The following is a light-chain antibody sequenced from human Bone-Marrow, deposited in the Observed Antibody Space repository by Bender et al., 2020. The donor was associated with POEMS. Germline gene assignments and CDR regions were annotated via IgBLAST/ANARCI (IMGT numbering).Light chain of an antibody. Sequence: QSALTQPASVSGSPGQSITISCTGTSSDVGDYNLVSWYQQYPGKAPKLIIYEVNDRPSGVSNRFSGSKSGNTASLTISGLQAEDEADYYCCSYAGNRNVFGTGTKVTVL. CDR1: SSDVGDYNL. V-gene: IGLV2-23*02. CDR2: EVN. CDR3: CSYAGNRNV. J-gene: IGLJ1*01.